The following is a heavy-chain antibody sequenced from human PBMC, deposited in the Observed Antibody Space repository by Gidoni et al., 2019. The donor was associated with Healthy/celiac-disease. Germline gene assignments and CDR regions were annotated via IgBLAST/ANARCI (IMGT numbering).Heavy chain of an antibody. D-gene: IGHD4-4*01. Sequence: EVQLVESGGGLVQPGGSLRLSCAASGFTFSSYEMNWVRQAPGKGLEWVSYISSRGSTIYYADSVKGRFTISRDNAKNSLYLQMNSLRAEDTAVYYCARGGGNSPYYYYYGMDVWGQGTTVTVSS. J-gene: IGHJ6*02. CDR2: ISSRGSTI. CDR3: ARGGGNSPYYYYYGMDV. V-gene: IGHV3-48*03. CDR1: GFTFSSYE.